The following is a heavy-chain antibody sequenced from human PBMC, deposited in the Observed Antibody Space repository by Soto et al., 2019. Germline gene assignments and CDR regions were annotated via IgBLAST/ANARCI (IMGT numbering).Heavy chain of an antibody. CDR3: AREDLIVVVIPRGMDV. D-gene: IGHD3-22*01. Sequence: RASVKVSCKASGYTFTSYAMHWVRQAPGQRLEWMGWINAGNGNTKYSQKFQGRVTITRDTSASTAYMELSSLRSEDTAVYYCAREDLIVVVIPRGMDVWGQXTTVTVSS. V-gene: IGHV1-3*01. CDR2: INAGNGNT. CDR1: GYTFTSYA. J-gene: IGHJ6*02.